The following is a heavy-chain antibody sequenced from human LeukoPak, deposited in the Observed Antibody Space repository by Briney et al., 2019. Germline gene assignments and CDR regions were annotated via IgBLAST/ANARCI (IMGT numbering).Heavy chain of an antibody. J-gene: IGHJ6*04. Sequence: GGSLRLSCAASGFTLSSYETNWVRQAPGKGLEWVSYISSSGGIIHYADSVKGRFTISRDSAKNSVYLQMNSLRTDDTAVYYCAELGITMIGGVWGKGTTVTISS. V-gene: IGHV3-48*03. CDR2: ISSSGGII. CDR3: AELGITMIGGV. D-gene: IGHD3-10*02. CDR1: GFTLSSYE.